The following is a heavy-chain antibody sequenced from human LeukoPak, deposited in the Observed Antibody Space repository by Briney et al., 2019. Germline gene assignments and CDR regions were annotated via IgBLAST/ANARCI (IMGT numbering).Heavy chain of an antibody. Sequence: PSETLSLTCAVYGGSFSGYYWSWIRQPPGKGLEWIGEINHSGSTNYNPSLKSRVTISVDTSKNQFSLKPSSVTAADTAVYYCARHRCSGGSCYPMNWFDPWGQGTLVTVSS. D-gene: IGHD2-15*01. J-gene: IGHJ5*02. CDR2: INHSGST. V-gene: IGHV4-34*01. CDR3: ARHRCSGGSCYPMNWFDP. CDR1: GGSFSGYY.